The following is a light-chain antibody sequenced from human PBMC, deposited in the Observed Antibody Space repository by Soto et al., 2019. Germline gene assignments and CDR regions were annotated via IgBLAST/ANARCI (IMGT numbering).Light chain of an antibody. CDR2: GAS. V-gene: IGKV3-15*01. Sequence: EIVMTQSPVTLPVSPGERATLSCRASQSVSSYLAWYQQKPGQAPRLLIYGASTRATGIPARFSGTGSGTEFTLTISSLQSEDFAVYYCQQHNNWPRTFGQGTKVDIK. CDR3: QQHNNWPRT. CDR1: QSVSSY. J-gene: IGKJ1*01.